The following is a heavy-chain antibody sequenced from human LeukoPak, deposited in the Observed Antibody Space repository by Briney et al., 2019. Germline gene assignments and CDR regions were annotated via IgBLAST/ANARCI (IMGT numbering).Heavy chain of an antibody. Sequence: GGSLRLSCAASGFTFSNAWMNRVRQAPGKGLEWVSAISGSGGSTYYADSVKGRFTISRDNSKNTLYLQMNSLRAEDTAVYYCAKEEACGGDCYFDYWGQGTLVTVSS. CDR3: AKEEACGGDCYFDY. D-gene: IGHD2-21*02. V-gene: IGHV3-23*01. CDR2: ISGSGGST. J-gene: IGHJ4*02. CDR1: GFTFSNAW.